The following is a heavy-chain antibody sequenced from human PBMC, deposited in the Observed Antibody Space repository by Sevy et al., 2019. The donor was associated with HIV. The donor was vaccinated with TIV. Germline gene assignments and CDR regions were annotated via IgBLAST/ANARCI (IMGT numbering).Heavy chain of an antibody. J-gene: IGHJ6*02. V-gene: IGHV3-53*01. CDR3: AREDIVLGEDNYYGIDV. CDR2: IHSGGKI. Sequence: GGSLRLSCAASGFSVSSNYMSWVRQAPGKGPEWVSVIHSGGKISYADSVQGRFTISRDNSKNTLYLQMNSLRAEDTALYYCAREDIVLGEDNYYGIDVWGQGTTVTVSS. D-gene: IGHD2-15*01. CDR1: GFSVSSNY.